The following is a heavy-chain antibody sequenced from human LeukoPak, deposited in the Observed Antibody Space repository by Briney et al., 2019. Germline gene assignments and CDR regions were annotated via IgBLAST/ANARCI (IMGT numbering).Heavy chain of an antibody. D-gene: IGHD3-16*02. CDR3: AKDVSETYASGGSYRSDS. CDR1: GFTFRAHG. CDR2: ITGSGGRT. J-gene: IGHJ4*02. Sequence: PGGSLRLSCATSGFTFRAHGLTWARQAPGRGLEWVSSITGSGGRTWYADSVKGRFTISRDNSNNNLFLQMDSLRGEDTAVYFCAKDVSETYASGGSYRSDSWGQGTLVTVSS. V-gene: IGHV3-23*01.